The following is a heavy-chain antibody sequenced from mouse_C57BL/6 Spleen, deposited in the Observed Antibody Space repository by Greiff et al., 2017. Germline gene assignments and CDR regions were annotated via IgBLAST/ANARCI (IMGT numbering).Heavy chain of an antibody. J-gene: IGHJ3*01. CDR2: ISYDGSN. CDR1: GYSITSGYY. CDR3: ARRDYDAAWFAY. D-gene: IGHD2-4*01. Sequence: EVQVVESGPGLVKPSQSLSLTCSVTGYSITSGYYWNWIRQFPGNKLEWMGYISYDGSNNYNPSLKNRISITRDTSKNQFFLKLNSVTTEDTATYYCARRDYDAAWFAYWGQGTLVTVSA. V-gene: IGHV3-6*01.